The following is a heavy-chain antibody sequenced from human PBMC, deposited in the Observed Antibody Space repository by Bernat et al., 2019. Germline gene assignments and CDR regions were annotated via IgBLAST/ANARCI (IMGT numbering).Heavy chain of an antibody. J-gene: IGHJ5*02. D-gene: IGHD4-17*01. Sequence: QLQLQESGPGLVKPSETLSLTCTVSGVSITNNNYYWGWVRQPPGKGLEWVGSIYNSGTTYYNPSLKSRVTISVDRPSNRFSLTLNSVTAADTAIYYCARGARLNDYESWFDPWGQGTLVTVSS. CDR1: GVSITNNNYY. CDR2: IYNSGTT. V-gene: IGHV4-39*01. CDR3: ARGARLNDYESWFDP.